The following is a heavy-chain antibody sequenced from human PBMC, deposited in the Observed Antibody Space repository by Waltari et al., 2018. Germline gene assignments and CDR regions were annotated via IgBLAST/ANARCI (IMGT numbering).Heavy chain of an antibody. CDR2: ISHTGDP. D-gene: IGHD4-4*01. J-gene: IGHJ4*02. CDR3: ASRVGGITPLTV. V-gene: IGHV4-34*01. CDR1: GGFFYSYY. Sequence: QVQLQQWGAGLLKPAETLSLTCAVYGGFFYSYYWTWVRQAPGRVLQWIGEISHTGDPYYNASLKSRVTMLIDASKNQFSLKLRSVTAADAAIYYCASRVGGITPLTVWGQGTPVTVSS.